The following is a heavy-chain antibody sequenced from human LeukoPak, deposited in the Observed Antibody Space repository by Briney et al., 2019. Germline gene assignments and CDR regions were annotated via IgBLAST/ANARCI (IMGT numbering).Heavy chain of an antibody. CDR3: AKDDDTYYYDSSGYYLGYHGPT. V-gene: IGHV3-74*01. Sequence: PGGSLRLSCAASGFIFTDYWMHWVRQGPGKELVWVARISGDGRGTTYADSVEGRFTISRDNSKNTLYLQMNSLRAEDTAVYYCAKDDDTYYYDSSGYYLGYHGPTWGQGTLVTVSS. CDR2: ISGDGRGT. J-gene: IGHJ4*02. CDR1: GFIFTDYW. D-gene: IGHD3-22*01.